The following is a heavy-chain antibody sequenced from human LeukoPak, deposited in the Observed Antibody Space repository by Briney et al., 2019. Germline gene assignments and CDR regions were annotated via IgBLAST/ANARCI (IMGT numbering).Heavy chain of an antibody. Sequence: GGSLRLSCAASGFTFSTYSMNWVRQSPGKGLEWVSYIRSSSSIILYADSVKGRFTISRDNAKSSLYLQMNSLRDEDTAVYYCARNLYDFLTGFDSWGQGTLVTVSS. V-gene: IGHV3-48*02. CDR2: IRSSSSII. CDR3: ARNLYDFLTGFDS. CDR1: GFTFSTYS. J-gene: IGHJ4*02. D-gene: IGHD3-9*01.